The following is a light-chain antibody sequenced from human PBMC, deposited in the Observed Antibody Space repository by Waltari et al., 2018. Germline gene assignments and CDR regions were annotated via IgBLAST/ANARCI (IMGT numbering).Light chain of an antibody. CDR3: SSYTSISTPVV. V-gene: IGLV2-14*03. CDR2: DVS. CDR1: SSDGGGYNY. Sequence: QSALTQPASVSGSPGQSITISCIGTSSDGGGYNYVSWYQQHPGKVPKLLIYDVSNRPSGVSNRFSGSKSGNTASLTISGLQAEDEADYYCSSYTSISTPVVFGGGTKLTVL. J-gene: IGLJ2*01.